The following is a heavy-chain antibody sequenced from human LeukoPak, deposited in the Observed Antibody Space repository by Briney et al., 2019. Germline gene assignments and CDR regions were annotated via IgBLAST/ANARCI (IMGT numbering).Heavy chain of an antibody. CDR3: AKDGMTARPGGFYLDY. J-gene: IGHJ4*02. V-gene: IGHV3-30*02. Sequence: GGSLRLSCAASGITFSNYGMHWVRQAPGKGLEWVAIIYYGGSSSYYADSVKGRFTISRDNSKSTLYLQMNSLRPEDTAVYYCAKDGMTARPGGFYLDYWGPGTLVTVSS. CDR2: IYYGGSSS. D-gene: IGHD6-6*01. CDR1: GITFSNYG.